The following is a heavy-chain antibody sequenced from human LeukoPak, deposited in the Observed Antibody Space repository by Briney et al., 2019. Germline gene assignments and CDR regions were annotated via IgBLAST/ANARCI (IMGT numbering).Heavy chain of an antibody. J-gene: IGHJ4*02. CDR1: GFTFSSYW. V-gene: IGHV3-7*01. CDR3: ARGLFLGYCSSTSCSVFDY. D-gene: IGHD2-2*01. Sequence: GGSLRLSCAASGFTFSSYWMSWVRQAPGKGLEWVANIKQDGSEKYYVDSVKGRFTISRDNAKNSLYLQMNSLRAEDTAVYYCARGLFLGYCSSTSCSVFDYWGQGTLVTVSS. CDR2: IKQDGSEK.